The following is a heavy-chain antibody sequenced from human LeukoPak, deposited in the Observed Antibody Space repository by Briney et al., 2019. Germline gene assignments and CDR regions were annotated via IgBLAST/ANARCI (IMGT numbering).Heavy chain of an antibody. CDR1: GFTFSSYA. Sequence: GGSLRLSCAASGFTFSSYAMSWVRQAPGKGLEWVSAISGSGGSTYYADSVKGRFTISRDNSKNTLYLQMNSLRAEDTAVYYCARDRGGSYYSIGWFDPWGQGTLVTVSS. V-gene: IGHV3-23*01. CDR2: ISGSGGST. CDR3: ARDRGGSYYSIGWFDP. D-gene: IGHD1-26*01. J-gene: IGHJ5*02.